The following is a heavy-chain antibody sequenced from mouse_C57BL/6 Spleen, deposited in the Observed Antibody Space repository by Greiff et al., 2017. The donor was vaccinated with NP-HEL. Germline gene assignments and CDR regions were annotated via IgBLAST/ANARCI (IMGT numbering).Heavy chain of an antibody. J-gene: IGHJ2*01. CDR2: INPSTGGT. V-gene: IGHV1-42*01. CDR3: ARRDSFDY. CDR1: GYSFTGYY. Sequence: VQLQQSGPELVKPGASVKISCKASGYSFTGYYMNWVKQSPEKSLEWIGEINPSTGGTTYNQKFKAKATLTVDKSSSTAYMQLKSLTSEDSAVYYCARRDSFDYWGQGTTLTVSS.